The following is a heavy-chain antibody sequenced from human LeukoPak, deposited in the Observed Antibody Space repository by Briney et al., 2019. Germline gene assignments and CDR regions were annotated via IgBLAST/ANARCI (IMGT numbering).Heavy chain of an antibody. V-gene: IGHV1-69*04. Sequence: GASVKVSCKASGGTFSSYAISWVRQAPGQGLELMGRIIPILGIANYAQKFQGRVTITADKSTSTAYMELSSLRSEDTAVYYCARDRRYSGSYGPWGQGTLVTVSS. CDR3: ARDRRYSGSYGP. CDR2: IIPILGIA. CDR1: GGTFSSYA. J-gene: IGHJ5*02. D-gene: IGHD1-26*01.